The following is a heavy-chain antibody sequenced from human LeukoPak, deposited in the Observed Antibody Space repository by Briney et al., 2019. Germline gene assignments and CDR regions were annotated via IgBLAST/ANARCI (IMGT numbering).Heavy chain of an antibody. J-gene: IGHJ6*03. CDR1: GYTFTGYY. V-gene: IGHV1-2*06. D-gene: IGHD3-22*01. Sequence: ASVKVSCKASGYTFTGYYMHWVRQAPGQGLEWMGRINPNSGGTNYAQKFQGRVTMTRDTSISTAYMELSRLRSDDTAVYYCARDGEKDGSGYYYYYYMDVWGKGTTVTVSS. CDR3: ARDGEKDGSGYYYYYYMDV. CDR2: INPNSGGT.